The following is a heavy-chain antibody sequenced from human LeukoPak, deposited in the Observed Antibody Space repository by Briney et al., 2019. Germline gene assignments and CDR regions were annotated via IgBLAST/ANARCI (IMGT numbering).Heavy chain of an antibody. Sequence: GGSLRLSCADSGSTFSRYWMHWVRQTPGKGLVWVSCISADGSVTSYADSVKGRSTISRDNTKSTLYLQMHSLRAEDTAVYYVATAGGDGSRMGFDPWGQGTLVTVSS. V-gene: IGHV3-74*01. J-gene: IGHJ5*02. CDR1: GSTFSRYW. CDR2: ISADGSVT. CDR3: ATAGGDGSRMGFDP. D-gene: IGHD2-15*01.